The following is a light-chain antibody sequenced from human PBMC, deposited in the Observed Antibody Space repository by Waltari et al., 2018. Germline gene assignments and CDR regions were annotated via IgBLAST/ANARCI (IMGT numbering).Light chain of an antibody. V-gene: IGLV4-69*01. CDR3: ETGGHGTWV. J-gene: IGLJ3*02. CDR1: SGHSSNI. CDR2: VNSDGSH. Sequence: QLVLTQSPSASASLGASVKLTCTLSSGHSSNIIAWLQQQPGKGPRYLMKVNSDGSHRKGDAIPYRCAGSSSGAERYLTISSLQSEDEADYYCETGGHGTWVFGGGTKLTVL.